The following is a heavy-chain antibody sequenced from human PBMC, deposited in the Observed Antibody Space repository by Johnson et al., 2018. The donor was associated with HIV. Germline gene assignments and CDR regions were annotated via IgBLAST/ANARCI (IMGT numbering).Heavy chain of an antibody. CDR2: ISSSGSTI. CDR1: GFTVTSTY. V-gene: IGHV3-11*04. CDR3: ARSMTTVTVAFDI. Sequence: QVQLVESGGGLIQPGGSLRLSCAASGFTVTSTYMSWVRQAPGKGLEWVTYISSSGSTIYYADPVKGRFTISRDNAKNSLYLQMNSLRAEDTAVYYCARSMTTVTVAFDIWGQGTMVTVSS. J-gene: IGHJ3*02. D-gene: IGHD4-17*01.